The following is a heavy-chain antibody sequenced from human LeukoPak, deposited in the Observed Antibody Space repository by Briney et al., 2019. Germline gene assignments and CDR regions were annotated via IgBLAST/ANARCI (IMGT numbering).Heavy chain of an antibody. CDR3: ANGDSSGYPDY. CDR1: GGSFSGYY. J-gene: IGHJ4*02. D-gene: IGHD3-22*01. Sequence: SETLSLTCAVYGGSFSGYYWSWIRQPPGKGLEWIGEINHSGSTNYNPSLKSRVTISVDTSKNQFSLKLSSVTAADTAVYYCANGDSSGYPDYWGQGTLVTVSS. CDR2: INHSGST. V-gene: IGHV4-34*01.